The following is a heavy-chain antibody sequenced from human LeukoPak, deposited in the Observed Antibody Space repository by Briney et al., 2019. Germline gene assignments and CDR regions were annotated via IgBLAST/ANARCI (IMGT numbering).Heavy chain of an antibody. CDR2: INHSGST. Sequence: SETLSLTCAVYGGSFSGYYWSWIRQPPGKGLEWIGEINHSGSTNYNPSLKSRVTISVDTSKNQLSLKLSSVTAADTAVYYCARDHSSSWFDYWGQGTLVTVSS. J-gene: IGHJ4*02. V-gene: IGHV4-34*01. CDR1: GGSFSGYY. D-gene: IGHD6-13*01. CDR3: ARDHSSSWFDY.